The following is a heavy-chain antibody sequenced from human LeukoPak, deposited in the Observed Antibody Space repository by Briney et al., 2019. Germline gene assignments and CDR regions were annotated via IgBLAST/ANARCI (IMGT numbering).Heavy chain of an antibody. CDR1: GFTFSSHS. CDR3: ARDVFYGFDI. CDR2: ISSSGSSM. V-gene: IGHV3-48*02. Sequence: GGSLRLSCAASGFTFSSHSTNWVRQAPGKVLEWVSHISSSGSSMYYADSVKGRFIISRDNARNSLSLQMNSLRDEDTALYYCARDVFYGFDIWGLGTVVTVSS. D-gene: IGHD3-16*01. J-gene: IGHJ3*02.